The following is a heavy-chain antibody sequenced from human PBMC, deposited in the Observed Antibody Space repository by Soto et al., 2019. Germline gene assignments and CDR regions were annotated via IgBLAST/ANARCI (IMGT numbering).Heavy chain of an antibody. V-gene: IGHV4-34*01. CDR3: ASYHYLDLWTGSRHYMDV. CDR1: GGTLSGYY. D-gene: IGHD3-9*01. CDR2: INHSGTT. Sequence: QVHLEQWGAGLLNPSETLSLTCAVYGGTLSGYYWSWVRQSPGKGLEWIGEINHSGTTNYYPSLKTRVTISADTSKHQFSLRLSSMTAADSSVYYCASYHYLDLWTGSRHYMDVWGRGTTVTVSS. J-gene: IGHJ6*03.